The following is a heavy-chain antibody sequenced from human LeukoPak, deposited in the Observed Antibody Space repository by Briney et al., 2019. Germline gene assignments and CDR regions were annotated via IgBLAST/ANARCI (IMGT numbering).Heavy chain of an antibody. J-gene: IGHJ5*02. Sequence: KASETLSLTCTVSGGSISSYYWSWIRQPPGKGLEWIGYIYYSGSTNYNPSLKSRVTISVDTSKNQFSLKLSSVTAADTAVYYCARGSSGWYRPNWFDPWGQGTLVTVSS. V-gene: IGHV4-59*01. CDR2: IYYSGST. CDR3: ARGSSGWYRPNWFDP. CDR1: GGSISSYY. D-gene: IGHD6-19*01.